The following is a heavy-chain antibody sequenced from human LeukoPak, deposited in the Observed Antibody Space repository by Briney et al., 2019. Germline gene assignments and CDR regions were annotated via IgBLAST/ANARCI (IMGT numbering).Heavy chain of an antibody. CDR2: INPNSGGT. J-gene: IGHJ4*02. V-gene: IGHV1-2*06. Sequence: ASVKVSCKASGYTFTGYYMHWVRQAPGQGLEWMGRINPNSGGTNYAQKFQGRVTMTRDTSISTAYMELSRLRSEDTAVYYCASGNYDFWSGYHGHTLYWGQGTLVTVSS. CDR3: ASGNYDFWSGYHGHTLY. D-gene: IGHD3-3*01. CDR1: GYTFTGYY.